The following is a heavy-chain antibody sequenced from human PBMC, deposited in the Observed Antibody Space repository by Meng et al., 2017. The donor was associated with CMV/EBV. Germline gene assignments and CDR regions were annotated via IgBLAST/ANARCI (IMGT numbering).Heavy chain of an antibody. CDR2: ISWDGGST. Sequence: GESLKISCAASGFTFDDYTMHWVRQAPGKGLEWVSLISWDGGSTYYAVSVKGRFTISRDNSKNSLYLQMNSLRTEDTALYYCAKDVGYCTNGVCYTDYFDYWGQGTLVTVSS. V-gene: IGHV3-43*01. D-gene: IGHD2-8*01. J-gene: IGHJ4*02. CDR3: AKDVGYCTNGVCYTDYFDY. CDR1: GFTFDDYT.